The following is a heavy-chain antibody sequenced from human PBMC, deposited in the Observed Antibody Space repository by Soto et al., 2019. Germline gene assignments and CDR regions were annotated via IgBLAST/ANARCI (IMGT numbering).Heavy chain of an antibody. J-gene: IGHJ6*03. CDR1: GYTFTSYY. V-gene: IGHV1-46*03. Sequence: ASVKVSCKASGYTFTSYYMHWVRQAPGQGLEWMGIINPSGGSTSYAQKFQGRVTMTRDTSTSTVYMELSSLRSEDTAVYYCARALEPATPYYYYYMDVSGKGTTVTVSS. CDR3: ARALEPATPYYYYYMDV. D-gene: IGHD1-1*01. CDR2: INPSGGST.